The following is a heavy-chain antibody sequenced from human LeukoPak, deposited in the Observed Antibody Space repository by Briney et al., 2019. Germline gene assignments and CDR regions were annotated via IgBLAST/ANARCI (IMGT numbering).Heavy chain of an antibody. Sequence: ASVKVSCKASGYTFTSYYMHWVRQAPGQGLEWMGIINPSGGGTNYAQKFQGRVTMTRDTSISTAYMELSRLRSDDTAVYFCARLAGLLDAFDIWGQGTMVTVSS. CDR1: GYTFTSYY. CDR2: INPSGGGT. V-gene: IGHV1-2*02. CDR3: ARLAGLLDAFDI. J-gene: IGHJ3*02. D-gene: IGHD2-15*01.